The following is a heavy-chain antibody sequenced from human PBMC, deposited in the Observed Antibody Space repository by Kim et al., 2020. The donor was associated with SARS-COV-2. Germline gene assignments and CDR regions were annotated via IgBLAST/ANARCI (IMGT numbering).Heavy chain of an antibody. D-gene: IGHD3-22*01. Sequence: GGSLRLSCAASGFTLGDYAMHWVRQPPGKGLEWISGISWNSGSINYADSVKGRFTISRDNAKNSLYLQMNSLRPEDTALYYCAKDSASSGYYYRNSIDIWGQGTMVTVSS. J-gene: IGHJ3*02. V-gene: IGHV3-9*01. CDR3: AKDSASSGYYYRNSIDI. CDR2: ISWNSGSI. CDR1: GFTLGDYA.